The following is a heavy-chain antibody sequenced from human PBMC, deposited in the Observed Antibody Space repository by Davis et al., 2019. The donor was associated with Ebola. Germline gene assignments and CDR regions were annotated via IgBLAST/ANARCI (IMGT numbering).Heavy chain of an antibody. Sequence: PSETLSLTCVISGDSVSGSSGAWNWIRQSPSRGLEWLGRTYYNSKWFHDYAVSVKSRITINPDTSKNQFSLQLNSVTPEDTAVYYCVRGWLRSKFDYWGQGTLVTVSS. J-gene: IGHJ4*02. CDR1: GDSVSGSSGA. CDR2: TYYNSKWFH. V-gene: IGHV6-1*01. D-gene: IGHD5-12*01. CDR3: VRGWLRSKFDY.